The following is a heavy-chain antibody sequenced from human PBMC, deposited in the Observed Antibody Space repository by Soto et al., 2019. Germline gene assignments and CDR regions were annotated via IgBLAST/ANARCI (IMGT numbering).Heavy chain of an antibody. CDR3: ARPYSNYYYGMDV. V-gene: IGHV3-53*01. CDR1: GFTVSSNY. Sequence: PGGSLRLSCAASGFTVSSNYMSWVRQAPGKGLEWVSVIYSGGSTYYADSVKGRFTISRDNSKNTLYLQMNSLRAEDTAVYYCARPYSNYYYGMDVWGPGTTVTVSS. D-gene: IGHD4-4*01. CDR2: IYSGGST. J-gene: IGHJ6*02.